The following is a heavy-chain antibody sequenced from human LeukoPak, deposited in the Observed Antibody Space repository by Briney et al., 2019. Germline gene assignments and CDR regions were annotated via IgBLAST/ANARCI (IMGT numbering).Heavy chain of an antibody. Sequence: ARSLTLSCAPYAFTFSSYSMNWVRQAQEKGREWVSSISSSSSYTYYADSVKGRFTISRDNAKNSLYLQMTRLRAEDTAVYYCARLADYDSSGYYFVALAFDIWGQGTMVTVSP. CDR2: ISSSSSYT. CDR1: AFTFSSYS. V-gene: IGHV3-21*01. CDR3: ARLADYDSSGYYFVALAFDI. J-gene: IGHJ3*02. D-gene: IGHD3-22*01.